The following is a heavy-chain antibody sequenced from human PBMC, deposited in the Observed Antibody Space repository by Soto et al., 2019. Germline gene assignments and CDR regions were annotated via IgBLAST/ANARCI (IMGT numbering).Heavy chain of an antibody. CDR1: GFTFSSYS. V-gene: IGHV3-48*01. Sequence: PGGSLKLSCAASGFTFSSYSMNWVRQAPGKGLEWVSYIISSSSTIYYADSVKGRFTISRDNAKNSLYLQMNSLRAEDTAVYYCARDLPDYGDYSGPRYFDYWGQGTLVTVSS. CDR2: IISSSSTI. J-gene: IGHJ4*02. CDR3: ARDLPDYGDYSGPRYFDY. D-gene: IGHD4-17*01.